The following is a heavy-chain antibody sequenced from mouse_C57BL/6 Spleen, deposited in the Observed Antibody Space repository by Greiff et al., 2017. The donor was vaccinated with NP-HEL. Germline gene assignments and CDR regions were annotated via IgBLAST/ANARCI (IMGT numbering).Heavy chain of an antibody. D-gene: IGHD1-1*01. Sequence: EVMLVESEGGLVQPGSSMKLSCTASGFTFSDYYMAWVRQVPEKGLEWVANINYDGSSTYYLDSLKSRFIISRDNAKNILYLQMSSLKSEDTATYYCARDRAYYGSEGYAMDYWGQGTSVTVSS. J-gene: IGHJ4*01. CDR3: ARDRAYYGSEGYAMDY. CDR1: GFTFSDYY. V-gene: IGHV5-16*01. CDR2: INYDGSST.